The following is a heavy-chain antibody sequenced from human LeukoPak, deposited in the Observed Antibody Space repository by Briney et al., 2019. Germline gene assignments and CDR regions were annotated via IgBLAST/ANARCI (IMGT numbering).Heavy chain of an antibody. CDR2: ISGSDGTT. CDR3: AKRYSRSGFDY. D-gene: IGHD6-13*01. J-gene: IGHJ4*02. V-gene: IGHV3-23*01. Sequence: GGSLRLSCAASGFTFSSYAMSWVRQAPGKGLEWVSAISGSDGTTYYADSMKGRFTTSRDNSKNTVYLQMNRLRAEDTAVYYCAKRYSRSGFDYWGQGTLVTVSS. CDR1: GFTFSSYA.